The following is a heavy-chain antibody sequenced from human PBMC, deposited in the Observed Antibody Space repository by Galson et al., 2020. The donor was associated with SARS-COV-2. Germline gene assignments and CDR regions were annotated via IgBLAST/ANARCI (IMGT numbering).Heavy chain of an antibody. CDR2: TYYRSKWYN. Sequence: SQTLSLTCAISGDSVSSNSAAWNWIRQSPSRGLEWLGRTYYRSKWYNDYAVSVNSRITINPDTSKNQFSLQLNSVTPEDTAVYYCARDWEASQNIVIHYYYGMDVWGQGTTVTVSS. CDR3: ARDWEASQNIVIHYYYGMDV. D-gene: IGHD1-26*01. CDR1: GDSVSSNSAA. V-gene: IGHV6-1*01. J-gene: IGHJ6*02.